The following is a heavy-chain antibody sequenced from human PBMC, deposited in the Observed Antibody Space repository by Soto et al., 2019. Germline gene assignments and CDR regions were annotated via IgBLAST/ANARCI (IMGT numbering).Heavy chain of an antibody. CDR3: ARGKPPYDYSSYYYYGMDV. CDR2: INPNSGGT. V-gene: IGHV1-2*02. Sequence: GASVKVSCKASGYTFTGYYMRWVRQAPGQGLEWMGWINPNSGGTNYAQKFQGRVTMTRDTSISTAYMELSRLRSDDTAVYYCARGKPPYDYSSYYYYGMDVWGQGXTVTVSS. CDR1: GYTFTGYY. J-gene: IGHJ6*02. D-gene: IGHD4-4*01.